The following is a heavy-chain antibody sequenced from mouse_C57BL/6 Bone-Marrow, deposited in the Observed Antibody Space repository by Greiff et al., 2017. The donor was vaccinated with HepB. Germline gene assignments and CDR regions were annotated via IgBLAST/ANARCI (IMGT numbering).Heavy chain of an antibody. J-gene: IGHJ1*03. Sequence: VQLKESGGGLVQPGGSLSLSCAASGFTFTDYYMSWVRQPPGKALEWLGFIRNKANGYTTEYSASVKGRFTISRDNSQSILYLQMNALRAEDSATYYCARKGYYGSSPWYFDVWGTGTTVTVSS. V-gene: IGHV7-3*01. CDR3: ARKGYYGSSPWYFDV. CDR2: IRNKANGYTT. CDR1: GFTFTDYY. D-gene: IGHD1-1*01.